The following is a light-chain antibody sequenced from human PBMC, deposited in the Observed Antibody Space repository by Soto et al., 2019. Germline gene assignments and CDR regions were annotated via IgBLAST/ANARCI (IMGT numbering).Light chain of an antibody. CDR1: SSDVGGYNY. CDR3: SSYTTSGTLVI. CDR2: DVT. J-gene: IGLJ2*01. Sequence: QSALTQPASVSGSPGQSITISCTGTSSDVGGYNYVSWYQQHPGKAPKLLIYDVTNRPSGVSYRFSGYKSANTASLTISGLQAEDEADYYCSSYTTSGTLVIFGGGTKLTVL. V-gene: IGLV2-14*03.